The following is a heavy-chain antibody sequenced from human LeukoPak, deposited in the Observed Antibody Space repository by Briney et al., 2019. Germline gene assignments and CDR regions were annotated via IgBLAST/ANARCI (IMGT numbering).Heavy chain of an antibody. J-gene: IGHJ5*01. CDR2: LKFDGIEN. V-gene: IGHV3-7*01. CDR1: GFRFSEYR. Sequence: PGGSLRHFCVGSGFRFSEYRVPWGRQAPGEGLEWVANLKFDGIENYHVGSVAGRFTISRDNPKNSLYLEMNGLSAEDTAVYYCVRNRVVVPNGDWFDSWGRGTLVTVSS. D-gene: IGHD3-10*01. CDR3: VRNRVVVPNGDWFDS.